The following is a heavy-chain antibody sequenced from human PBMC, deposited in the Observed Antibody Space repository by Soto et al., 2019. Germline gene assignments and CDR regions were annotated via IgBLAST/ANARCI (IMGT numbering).Heavy chain of an antibody. CDR3: ANLSLSCSGFDC. V-gene: IGHV3-9*01. CDR2: ISWNGASI. Sequence: EVQLVESGGGLVQPGRSLRLSCAASGFTFDDYAIHWVRQAPGKGLEWVAGISWNGASIGYADSVKGRFTISSDNAKNTLNLQMNSLRSEDTAVYYCANLSLSCSGFDCWGQGTLVTVSS. J-gene: IGHJ4*02. CDR1: GFTFDDYA. D-gene: IGHD3-10*02.